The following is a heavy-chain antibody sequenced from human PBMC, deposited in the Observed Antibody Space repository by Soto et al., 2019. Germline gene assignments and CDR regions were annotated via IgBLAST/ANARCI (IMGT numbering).Heavy chain of an antibody. CDR2: TYYRSKWYN. CDR3: AREKSYYGSGSLLSGNYYYYGMDV. Sequence: PSQTLSLTCAISGDSVSSNSAAWNWIRQSPSRGLEWLGRTYYRSKWYNDYAVSVKSRITINPDTSKNQFSLQLNSVTPEDTAVYYCAREKSYYGSGSLLSGNYYYYGMDVWGQGTTVTVSS. J-gene: IGHJ6*02. V-gene: IGHV6-1*01. CDR1: GDSVSSNSAA. D-gene: IGHD3-10*01.